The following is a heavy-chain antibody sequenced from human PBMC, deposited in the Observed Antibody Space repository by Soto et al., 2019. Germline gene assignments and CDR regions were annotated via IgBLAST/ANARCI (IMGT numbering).Heavy chain of an antibody. V-gene: IGHV5-51*01. J-gene: IGHJ4*02. CDR3: ARQAGWELLY. CDR2: IYPGDSDT. Sequence: GESLKISCKGSGYSFTSYWIGWVRLMPGKSLEWMGIIYPGDSDTSYSPSFQGQVTIPADKSLSTAYLQWSSLKASDTAMYYCARQAGWELLYWGQGTLVTVSS. CDR1: GYSFTSYW. D-gene: IGHD1-26*01.